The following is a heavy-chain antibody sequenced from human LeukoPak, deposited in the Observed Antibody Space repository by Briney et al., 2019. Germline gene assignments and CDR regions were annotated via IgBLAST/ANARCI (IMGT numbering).Heavy chain of an antibody. CDR1: GFTFSSYW. CDR2: IKQDGSEK. V-gene: IGHV3-7*01. D-gene: IGHD3-22*01. J-gene: IGHJ4*02. CDR3: ARVGYYYHY. Sequence: GGSLRLSCAASGFTFSSYWMSWVRQAPGKGLEWVATIKQDGSEKDFVDSVKGRFTISRDNAKNSLYLQMNSLRAENTALYYCARVGYYYHYWGQGTLVTVSS.